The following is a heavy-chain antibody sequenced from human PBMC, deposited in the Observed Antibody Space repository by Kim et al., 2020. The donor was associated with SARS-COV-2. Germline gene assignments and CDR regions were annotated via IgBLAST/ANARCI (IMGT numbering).Heavy chain of an antibody. CDR2: INHSGST. CDR1: GGSFSGYY. CDR3: ARVSYGTRRFFDY. D-gene: IGHD3-3*01. J-gene: IGHJ4*02. Sequence: SETLSLTCAVYGGSFSGYYWSWIRQPPGKGLEWIGEINHSGSTNYNPSLKSRVTISVDTSKNQFSLKLSSVTAADTAVYYCARVSYGTRRFFDYWGQGTLVTVSS. V-gene: IGHV4-34*01.